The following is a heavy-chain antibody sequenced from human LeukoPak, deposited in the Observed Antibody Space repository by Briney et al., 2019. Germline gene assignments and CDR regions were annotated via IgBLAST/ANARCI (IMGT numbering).Heavy chain of an antibody. D-gene: IGHD6-19*01. V-gene: IGHV3-53*01. CDR3: ARGYSSPYGLDV. CDR2: IYSGGST. CDR1: GFTVSSAY. J-gene: IGHJ6*02. Sequence: TGGSLRLSCAASGFTVSSAYMSWARQAPRKGLEWVSVIYSGGSTYYADSVKGRFTISRDNSKNTLYLQMNSLRVEDTAVYYCARGYSSPYGLDVWGQGTTVTVSS.